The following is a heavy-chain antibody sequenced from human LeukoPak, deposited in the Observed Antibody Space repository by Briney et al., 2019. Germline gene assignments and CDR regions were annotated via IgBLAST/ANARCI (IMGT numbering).Heavy chain of an antibody. Sequence: SETLSLTCTVSGGSISSSTYYWGWLRRPPGKGLEWIGSIYYSGSTYYNPSLKSRVTVSVDTSKNQFSLKLISVTAADTAVYYCVRGSTLRHYQYWGQGTLVTVSS. D-gene: IGHD3-16*01. CDR1: GGSISSSTYY. V-gene: IGHV4-39*01. CDR2: IYYSGST. J-gene: IGHJ4*02. CDR3: VRGSTLRHYQY.